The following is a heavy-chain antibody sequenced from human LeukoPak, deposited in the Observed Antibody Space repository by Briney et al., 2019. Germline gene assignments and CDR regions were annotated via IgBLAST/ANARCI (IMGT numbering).Heavy chain of an antibody. D-gene: IGHD5-18*01. J-gene: IGHJ4*02. Sequence: SETLPLTCTVSGYSISSGYYWGWIRQSPGKGLEWIGSIYNSGSTYYNPSLKSRITISVDTSKNQFSLRLRSVTAADTATYYCARDRLWIEPLDYWGQGTLVIVSS. V-gene: IGHV4-38-2*02. CDR2: IYNSGST. CDR1: GYSISSGYY. CDR3: ARDRLWIEPLDY.